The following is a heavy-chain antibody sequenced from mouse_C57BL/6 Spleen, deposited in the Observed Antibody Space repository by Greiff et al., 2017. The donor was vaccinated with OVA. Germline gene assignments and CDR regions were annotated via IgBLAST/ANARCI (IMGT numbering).Heavy chain of an antibody. CDR2: IWSGGST. J-gene: IGHJ4*01. V-gene: IGHV2-2*01. Sequence: QVQLQQSGPGLVQPSQCLSITCTVSGFSFTSYGVHWVRQSPGKGLEWLGVIWSGGSTDYNAAFISRLSISKDNAKSQLFFKMNSLQADDAAIYYCARKGGYGYGYAKDYWGQGTSVTVSS. CDR1: GFSFTSYG. D-gene: IGHD2-2*01. CDR3: ARKGGYGYGYAKDY.